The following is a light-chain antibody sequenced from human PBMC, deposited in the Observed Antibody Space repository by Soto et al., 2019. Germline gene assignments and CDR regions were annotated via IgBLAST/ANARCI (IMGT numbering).Light chain of an antibody. CDR2: EVG. Sequence: QSVLTHPASVSWSPGHSITISCTGTSSDVGGYNYVSWYQQHPGKAPKLMIYEVGNRPSGVSNRFSASKSGNTASLTISGLQAEEEADYYCSSYTSSNKRVFGTGTKVTVL. J-gene: IGLJ1*01. CDR1: SSDVGGYNY. CDR3: SSYTSSNKRV. V-gene: IGLV2-14*01.